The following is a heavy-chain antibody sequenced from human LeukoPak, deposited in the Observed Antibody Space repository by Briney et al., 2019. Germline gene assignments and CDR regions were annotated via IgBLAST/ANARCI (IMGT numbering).Heavy chain of an antibody. D-gene: IGHD3-22*01. Sequence: GESLKISCKGPGYSFTRYWIGWVRQMPGKGLEWMGIVYPDDSDARYSPSFQGQVAISADKSISTAYLQWSSLKASDTAIYYCARRDISGYYHFDYWGQGTLVTVSS. V-gene: IGHV5-51*01. CDR1: GYSFTRYW. J-gene: IGHJ4*02. CDR3: ARRDISGYYHFDY. CDR2: VYPDDSDA.